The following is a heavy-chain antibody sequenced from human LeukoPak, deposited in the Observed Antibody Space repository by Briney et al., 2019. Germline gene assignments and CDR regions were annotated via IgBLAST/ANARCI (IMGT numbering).Heavy chain of an antibody. Sequence: GGSLSLSCAGSGFTFGGYGMHWFRQTPGKGLEWVAVIAYDGSRAFYADSVKGRFTISRDNSKNTMSVQMDDLRAEGTAVYYCTRYNNDHFDYWGQGTLVTVSS. CDR1: GFTFGGYG. D-gene: IGHD1-14*01. CDR2: IAYDGSRA. V-gene: IGHV3-33*01. J-gene: IGHJ4*02. CDR3: TRYNNDHFDY.